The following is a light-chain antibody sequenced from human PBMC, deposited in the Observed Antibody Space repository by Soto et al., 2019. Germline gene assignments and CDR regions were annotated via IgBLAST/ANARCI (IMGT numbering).Light chain of an antibody. CDR3: QQSYRTPRT. V-gene: IGKV3-11*01. CDR2: GAS. CDR1: ETVATN. J-gene: IGKJ1*01. Sequence: VWPHSPATLSWSPGERATLSCWASETVATNLAWYQQKPGQAPRLLISGASTRAAGISDRFSGRGSGTDFTLTISSLQPEDFATYYCQQSYRTPRTFGQGTKVDI.